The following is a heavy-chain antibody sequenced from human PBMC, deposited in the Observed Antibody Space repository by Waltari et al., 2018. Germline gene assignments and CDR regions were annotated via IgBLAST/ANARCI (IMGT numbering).Heavy chain of an antibody. CDR3: ARDEVQGVIDGMDV. V-gene: IGHV3-21*01. Sequence: EVQLVESGGGLVKPGGSLRLSCAASGFTFSSYSMNWVRQAPGKGLEWVSSISSSSSYIYYADSVKGGFTISRDNDKNSLYLQMNSLRAEDTAVYYCARDEVQGVIDGMDVWGQGTTVTVSS. CDR2: ISSSSSYI. J-gene: IGHJ6*02. D-gene: IGHD3-10*01. CDR1: GFTFSSYS.